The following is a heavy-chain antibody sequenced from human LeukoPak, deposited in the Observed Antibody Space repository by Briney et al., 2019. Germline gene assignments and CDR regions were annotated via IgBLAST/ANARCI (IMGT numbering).Heavy chain of an antibody. D-gene: IGHD1-1*01. CDR3: AKLRELVTYYYYYGLDV. Sequence: GGSLRLSCAASGFTFSNYGMHWVRQAPGKGLEWVALISYDGVNKYYADSVKGRFTISRDNSKNTLYLRMNSLRVEDTALYYCAKLRELVTYYYYYGLDVWGQGTTVTVSS. CDR2: ISYDGVNK. V-gene: IGHV3-30*18. J-gene: IGHJ6*02. CDR1: GFTFSNYG.